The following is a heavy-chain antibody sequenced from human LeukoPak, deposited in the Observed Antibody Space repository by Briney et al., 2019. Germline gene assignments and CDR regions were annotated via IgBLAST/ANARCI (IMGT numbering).Heavy chain of an antibody. CDR2: IYYSGST. CDR3: ARRGLQATAWYYFDY. V-gene: IGHV4-59*08. Sequence: SETLSLTCTVSGVSISSYYWSWIRQPPGKGLEWIGYIYYSGSTNYNPSLKSRVTISVDTSKNQFSLKLSSVTAADTAVYYCARRGLQATAWYYFDYWGQGTLVTVSS. CDR1: GVSISSYY. D-gene: IGHD5-12*01. J-gene: IGHJ4*02.